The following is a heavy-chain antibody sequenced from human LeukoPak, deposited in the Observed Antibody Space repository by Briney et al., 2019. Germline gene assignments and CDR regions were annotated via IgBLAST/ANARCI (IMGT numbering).Heavy chain of an antibody. V-gene: IGHV3-7*01. CDR1: GFALSSHW. CDR2: VNRDGSET. J-gene: IGHJ4*02. D-gene: IGHD5-24*01. CDR3: AGLRDGYNAFWDY. Sequence: SGGSLRLSCAASGFALSSHWMTWVRQVPGRGPEWVANVNRDGSETYYLDSVKGRFTISKDNAKNSLYLQMNSLRAEDTAVYYCAGLRDGYNAFWDYWGQGTLVTVSS.